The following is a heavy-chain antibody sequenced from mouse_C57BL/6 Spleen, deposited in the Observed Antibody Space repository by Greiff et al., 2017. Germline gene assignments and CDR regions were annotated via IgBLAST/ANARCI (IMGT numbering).Heavy chain of an antibody. Sequence: VQLVESGAELVRPGASVKLSCKASGYTFTDYYINWVKQRPGQGLEWIARIYPGSGNTYYNEKFKGKATLTAEKSSSTAYMQLSSLTSEDSAVYFCARITTVVATDAMDYWGQGTSVTVSS. J-gene: IGHJ4*01. V-gene: IGHV1-76*01. CDR3: ARITTVVATDAMDY. CDR1: GYTFTDYY. CDR2: IYPGSGNT. D-gene: IGHD1-1*01.